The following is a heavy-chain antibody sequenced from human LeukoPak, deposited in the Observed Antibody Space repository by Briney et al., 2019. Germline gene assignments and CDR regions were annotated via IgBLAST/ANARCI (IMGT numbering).Heavy chain of an antibody. CDR3: ARDGCPTGTNSNCLGNWFDP. V-gene: IGHV4-59*01. CDR1: GGSISSYF. Sequence: SETLSLTCTVSGGSISSYFWSWIRQPPGKGLEWIGYVSYTGRSHYNPSLKSRVTISVDATKNQVSLRLRSVTAADTAVYYCARDGCPTGTNSNCLGNWFDPWGQGTLVTVSS. J-gene: IGHJ5*02. D-gene: IGHD4/OR15-4a*01. CDR2: VSYTGRS.